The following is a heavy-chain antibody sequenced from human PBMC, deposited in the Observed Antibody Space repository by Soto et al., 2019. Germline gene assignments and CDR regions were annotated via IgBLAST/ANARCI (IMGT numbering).Heavy chain of an antibody. D-gene: IGHD6-19*01. CDR3: ARAPLLNAVSVNETYFDD. J-gene: IGHJ4*02. Sequence: QVQLVQSGAEVKKPGSSLKVSCKAAGGTFGNSGVSWVRQSPGQGPEWMGGIIPIFDSTHYAKKFQSRVKFTAGDSTFYMELSSLRSEDTAVYYCARAPLLNAVSVNETYFDDWGQGTQVTVSS. V-gene: IGHV1-69*01. CDR2: IIPIFDST. CDR1: GGTFGNSG.